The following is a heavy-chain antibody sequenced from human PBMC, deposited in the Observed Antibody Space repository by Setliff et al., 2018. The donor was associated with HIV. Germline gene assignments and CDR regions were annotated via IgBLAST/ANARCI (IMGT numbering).Heavy chain of an antibody. Sequence: GSLRLSCAASGFIFGTYDMHWVRQVAGKGLEWVSAMGLLGDTYYADSVKGRFTISREDAKNSLYLQMNSLRAGDTAVYYCAREIQNCGGSHYYCYMDVWGKGTTVTAP. D-gene: IGHD2-15*01. V-gene: IGHV3-13*01. CDR2: MGLLGDT. CDR1: GFIFGTYD. J-gene: IGHJ6*03. CDR3: AREIQNCGGSHYYCYMDV.